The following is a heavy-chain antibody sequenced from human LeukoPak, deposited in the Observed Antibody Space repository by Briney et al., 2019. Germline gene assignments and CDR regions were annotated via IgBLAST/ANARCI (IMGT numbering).Heavy chain of an antibody. V-gene: IGHV1-18*01. D-gene: IGHD6-6*01. J-gene: IGHJ4*02. CDR2: ISAYNGNT. Sequence: ASVKVSCKASGYTFTSYGISWVRQAPGQGLEWMGWISAYNGNTNYAQKLQGRVTMTTDTSTSTAYMELRSLRSDDTAVYYCARALHSSSSKLSFDYWGQGTLVAVSS. CDR3: ARALHSSSSKLSFDY. CDR1: GYTFTSYG.